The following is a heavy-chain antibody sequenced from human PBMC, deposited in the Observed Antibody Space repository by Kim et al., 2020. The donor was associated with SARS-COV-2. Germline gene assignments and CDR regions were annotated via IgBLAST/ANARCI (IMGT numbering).Heavy chain of an antibody. J-gene: IGHJ4*02. CDR2: IYYSGST. CDR3: ARDRPEWDSSSSFVFLHYGHYFDY. D-gene: IGHD6-6*01. CDR1: GGSISSYY. Sequence: SETLSLTCTVSGGSISSYYWSWIRQPPGKGLEWIGYIYYSGSTNYNPSLKSRVTISVDTSKNQFSLKLSSVTAADTAVYYCARDRPEWDSSSSFVFLHYGHYFDYWGQGTLVTVSS. V-gene: IGHV4-59*13.